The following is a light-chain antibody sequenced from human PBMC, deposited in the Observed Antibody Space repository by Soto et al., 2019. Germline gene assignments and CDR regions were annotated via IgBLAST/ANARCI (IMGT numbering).Light chain of an antibody. CDR1: QNITTTS. V-gene: IGKV3-20*01. J-gene: IGKJ1*01. CDR2: GAS. CDR3: QLYDDSRM. Sequence: EIVLTQSPGTLSLSPGERATLSCRPSQNITTTSLTWYQQRPGQAPRLLIYGASGRATGIPDRFSGSGSGTDFTLTISRLEPEDFAIYFCQLYDDSRMFGQGTKVEI.